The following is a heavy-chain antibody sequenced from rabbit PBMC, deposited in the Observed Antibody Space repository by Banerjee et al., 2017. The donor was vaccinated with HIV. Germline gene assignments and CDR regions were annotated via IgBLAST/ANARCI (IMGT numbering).Heavy chain of an antibody. V-gene: IGHV1S45*01. J-gene: IGHJ4*01. CDR1: GFSFSSSYW. CDR3: ARALYSDWSGYGVAWDL. Sequence: QEQLEESGGDLVKPEGSLTLTCTASGFSFSSSYWICWVRQAPGKGLEWIGCIYTGSVSTVYASWAKGRFTISKTSSTTVTLKMTSLTAADTATYFCARALYSDWSGYGVAWDLWGPGTLVTVS. D-gene: IGHD6-1*01. CDR2: IYTGSVST.